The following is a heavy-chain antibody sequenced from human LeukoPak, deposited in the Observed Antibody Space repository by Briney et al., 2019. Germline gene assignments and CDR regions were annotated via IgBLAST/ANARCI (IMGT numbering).Heavy chain of an antibody. CDR2: IYYSGST. J-gene: IGHJ2*01. D-gene: IGHD3-10*01. Sequence: PSETLSLTCTVSGGSTSSSSYYWGWIRQPPGKGLEWIGSIYYSGSTYYNPSLKSRVTISVDTSKNQFSLKLSSVTAADTAVYYCARHGGLLWFGELSKDSYWYFDLWGRGTLVTVSS. V-gene: IGHV4-39*01. CDR3: ARHGGLLWFGELSKDSYWYFDL. CDR1: GGSTSSSSYY.